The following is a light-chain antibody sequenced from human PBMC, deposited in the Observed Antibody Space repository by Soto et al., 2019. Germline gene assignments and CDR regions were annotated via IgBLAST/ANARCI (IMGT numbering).Light chain of an antibody. CDR1: QTVSNNY. Sequence: EILLTQSPGTLSLSPGERATLSCRASQTVSNNYLVWYQHKPGRAPRLLIFRASIRAADIPDRFRGSGSGTDFTLTITRLEPEDFALYYCQQYHIWPPWTSGQGTKVELK. CDR3: QQYHIWPPWT. CDR2: RAS. V-gene: IGKV3-20*01. J-gene: IGKJ1*01.